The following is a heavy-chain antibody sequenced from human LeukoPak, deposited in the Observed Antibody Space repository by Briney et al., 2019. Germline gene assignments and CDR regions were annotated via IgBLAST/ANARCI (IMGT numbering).Heavy chain of an antibody. CDR2: IYYSGST. CDR3: ARSTRGSLYYFDY. D-gene: IGHD3-10*01. Sequence: SETLSLTCTVSGGSISSYYWSWVRQPAGKGLEWIAYIYYSGSTNYNPSLKSRVTISVDTSKNQFSLKLSSVTAADTAVYYCARSTRGSLYYFDYWGQGTLVTVSS. V-gene: IGHV4-59*01. CDR1: GGSISSYY. J-gene: IGHJ4*02.